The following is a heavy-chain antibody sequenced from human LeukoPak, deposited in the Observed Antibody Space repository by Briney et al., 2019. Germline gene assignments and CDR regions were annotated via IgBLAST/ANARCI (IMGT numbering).Heavy chain of an antibody. CDR2: IKQDGSEK. V-gene: IGHV3-7*01. CDR1: GFTFSSYW. J-gene: IGHJ3*02. Sequence: GGSLRLSCAASGFTFSSYWMSWVRQAPGKGLEWVANIKQDGSEKYYVDSVKGRFTISRDNAKNSLYLQMNSLRAEDTAVYYCARDSTYYYDSSGYYYTGSDAFDIWGQGTMVTVSS. D-gene: IGHD3-22*01. CDR3: ARDSTYYYDSSGYYYTGSDAFDI.